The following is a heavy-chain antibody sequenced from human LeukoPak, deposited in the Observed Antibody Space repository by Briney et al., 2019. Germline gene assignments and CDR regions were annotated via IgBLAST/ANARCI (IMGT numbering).Heavy chain of an antibody. D-gene: IGHD4-17*01. CDR3: AREESYGDYLGRVDY. J-gene: IGHJ4*02. CDR1: GFTFSTYA. Sequence: GGSLRLSCAASGFTFSTYAMSWVRQAPGKGLEWVSAISGSGGTTYYADSVKGRFTISRDNSKNTLSLQMNSLRAEDTAVYYCAREESYGDYLGRVDYWGQGTLVTVSS. V-gene: IGHV3-23*01. CDR2: ISGSGGTT.